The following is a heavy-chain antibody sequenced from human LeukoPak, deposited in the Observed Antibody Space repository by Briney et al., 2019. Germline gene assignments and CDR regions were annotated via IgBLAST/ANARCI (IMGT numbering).Heavy chain of an antibody. Sequence: PGGSLRLSCAASRLTFRYYYMSWIRQAPGNGLEWLAAISGLGDNTYYVDYVKCRFTISRDNSRNTLYLHLNSLRAEDTAIHYCTRGRRGVFNDAFDIWGQGTVVTVSS. CDR1: RLTFRYYY. CDR3: TRGRRGVFNDAFDI. V-gene: IGHV3-23*01. D-gene: IGHD3-10*01. J-gene: IGHJ3*02. CDR2: ISGLGDNT.